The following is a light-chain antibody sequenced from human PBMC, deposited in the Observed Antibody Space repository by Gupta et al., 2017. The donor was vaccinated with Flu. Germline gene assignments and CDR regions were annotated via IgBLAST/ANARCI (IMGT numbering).Light chain of an antibody. Sequence: SYALSQPPSVSVAPGKTARITWGGNNIGSKSVHWYQQKPGQAPVLVVYDDRDRPSGIPERFSGSNSGNTATLTISRVEAGDEADYYCQVWDSSSDHWVFGGGTKLTVL. J-gene: IGLJ3*02. V-gene: IGLV3-21*03. CDR3: QVWDSSSDHWV. CDR1: NIGSKS. CDR2: DDR.